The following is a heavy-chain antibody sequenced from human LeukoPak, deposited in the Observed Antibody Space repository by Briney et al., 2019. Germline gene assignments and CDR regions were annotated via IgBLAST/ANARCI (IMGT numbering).Heavy chain of an antibody. CDR1: GFTFSNYA. J-gene: IGHJ4*02. Sequence: PGGSLRLSCEASGFTFSNYAMSWVRQAPGKGLEWVSVITGGDGTTYYGDSVKGRFSISRDNSKNTVYLQMNSLRVEATAMYYCAKDMEEWELGQGYFDYGGQGILVTVSS. V-gene: IGHV3-23*01. CDR2: ITGGDGTT. CDR3: AKDMEEWELGQGYFDY. D-gene: IGHD1-26*01.